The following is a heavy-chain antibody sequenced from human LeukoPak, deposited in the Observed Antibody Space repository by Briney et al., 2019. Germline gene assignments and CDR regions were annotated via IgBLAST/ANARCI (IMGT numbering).Heavy chain of an antibody. V-gene: IGHV3-48*02. CDR3: AREQQLSD. Sequence: GSLRLSCSTSGFTFSSYNMNWVRQAPGKGLEWVSYISSSSSTIHYADSVKGRFTISRDNAKNSLYLQMNSLRDEDTAVYYCAREQQLSDWGQGTLVTVSS. D-gene: IGHD3-16*02. J-gene: IGHJ4*02. CDR1: GFTFSSYN. CDR2: ISSSSSTI.